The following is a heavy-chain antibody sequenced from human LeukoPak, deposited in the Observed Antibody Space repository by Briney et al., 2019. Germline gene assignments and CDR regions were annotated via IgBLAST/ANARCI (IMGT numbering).Heavy chain of an antibody. CDR2: ISGSGGST. V-gene: IGHV3-23*01. D-gene: IGHD2-2*01. Sequence: PGGSLRLSCVASGFTFRDYYMDWVRQAPGKGLEWVSAISGSGGSTYYADSVKGRFTISRDNSKNTLYLQMNSLRAEDTAVYYCAKGYCSSTSCYTFDYWGQGTLVTVSS. CDR3: AKGYCSSTSCYTFDY. J-gene: IGHJ4*02. CDR1: GFTFRDYY.